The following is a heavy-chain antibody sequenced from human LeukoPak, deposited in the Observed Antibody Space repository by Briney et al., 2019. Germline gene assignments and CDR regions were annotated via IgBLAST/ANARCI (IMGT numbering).Heavy chain of an antibody. CDR3: AGPVADDAFDI. CDR1: GYTFTGYY. D-gene: IGHD6-19*01. Sequence: ASVKVSRKASGYTFTGYYMHWVRQAPGQGLEWMGRINPNSGGTNYAQKFQGRVTMTRDTSISTAYMELSRLRSEDTAVYYCAGPVADDAFDIWGQGQWSPSLQ. CDR2: INPNSGGT. V-gene: IGHV1-2*06. J-gene: IGHJ3*02.